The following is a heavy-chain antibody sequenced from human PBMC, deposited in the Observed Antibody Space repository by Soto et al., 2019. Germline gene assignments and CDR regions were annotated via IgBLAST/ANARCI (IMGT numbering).Heavy chain of an antibody. CDR2: IYYSGST. CDR1: GGSISSGGYY. V-gene: IGHV4-31*03. CDR3: ARKALDDYIWGSPTPLDY. D-gene: IGHD3-16*01. Sequence: LSLTCTVSGGSISSGGYYWSWIRRHPGKGLEWIGYIYYSGSTYYNPSLKSRVTISVDTSKNQFSLKLSSVTAADTAVYYCARKALDDYIWGSPTPLDYWGQGALVTVSS. J-gene: IGHJ4*02.